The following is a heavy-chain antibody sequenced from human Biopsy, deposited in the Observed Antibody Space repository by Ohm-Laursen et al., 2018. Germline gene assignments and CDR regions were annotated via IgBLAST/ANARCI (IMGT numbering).Heavy chain of an antibody. D-gene: IGHD3-22*01. CDR1: GFTFIDYG. CDR3: ARDAEEFDSSGPRFDY. CDR2: ISTDGNNK. J-gene: IGHJ4*02. Sequence: SLRLSCAASGFTFIDYGMHWVRQAPGKGLEWVSFISTDGNNKYYADSVKGRSTISRDTSRNTLYMQMTSLRVEDTALYYCARDAEEFDSSGPRFDYWGQGTRVTVSS. V-gene: IGHV3-33*08.